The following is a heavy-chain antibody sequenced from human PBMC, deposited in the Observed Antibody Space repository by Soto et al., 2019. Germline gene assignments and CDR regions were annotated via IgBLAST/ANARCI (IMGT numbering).Heavy chain of an antibody. CDR3: AKAGGGSSWYSPNIG. D-gene: IGHD6-13*01. J-gene: IGHJ4*02. CDR1: GFTFSSYG. CDR2: ISYDGSNK. V-gene: IGHV3-30*18. Sequence: GGSLRLSCAASGFTFSSYGMHWVRQAPGKGLEWVAVISYDGSNKYYADSVKGRFTISRDNSKNTLYLQMNSLRAEDTAVYYCAKAGGGSSWYSPNIGWGQGTLVTVSS.